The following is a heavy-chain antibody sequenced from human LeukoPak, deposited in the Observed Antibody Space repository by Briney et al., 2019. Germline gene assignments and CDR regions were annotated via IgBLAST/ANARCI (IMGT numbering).Heavy chain of an antibody. V-gene: IGHV3-9*03. CDR2: ISWNSGSI. CDR3: ARDRGGAHNY. J-gene: IGHJ4*02. Sequence: GGSLRLSCAASGFTFDDYAMHWVRQAPGKGLEWVSGISWNSGSIGYADSVEGRFTISRDNAKNSLYLQMNSLRAEDMALYYCARDRGGAHNYWGQGTLVTVSS. D-gene: IGHD3-16*01. CDR1: GFTFDDYA.